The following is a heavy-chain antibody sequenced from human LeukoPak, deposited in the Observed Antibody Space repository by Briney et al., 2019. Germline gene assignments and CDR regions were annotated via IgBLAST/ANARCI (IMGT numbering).Heavy chain of an antibody. CDR2: ISSSSSTI. J-gene: IGHJ5*02. CDR1: GFTFSSYS. Sequence: PGGSLRLSCAASGFTFSSYSMNWVRQAPGKGLEWVSYISSSSSTIYYADSVKGRFTISRDNAKNSLFLQMNSLRAEDTAVYYCARGFASGGGWFDPWGQGTRVTVSS. D-gene: IGHD3-10*01. CDR3: ARGFASGGGWFDP. V-gene: IGHV3-48*04.